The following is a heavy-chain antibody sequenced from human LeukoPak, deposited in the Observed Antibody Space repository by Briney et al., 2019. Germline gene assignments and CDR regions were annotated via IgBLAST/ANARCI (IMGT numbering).Heavy chain of an antibody. CDR3: AKELGYCSGGTCQIPDF. V-gene: IGHV3-23*01. D-gene: IGHD2-15*01. CDR1: RFTFSNYV. Sequence: GGSLRLSCAASRFTFSNYVMTWVRQAPGTGLEWVSAISDSGGGTIYVDSVEGRFTISRDNSKNTLYLQMNSLRAEDTAVYYCAKELGYCSGGTCQIPDFWGQGTLVTVSS. J-gene: IGHJ4*02. CDR2: ISDSGGGT.